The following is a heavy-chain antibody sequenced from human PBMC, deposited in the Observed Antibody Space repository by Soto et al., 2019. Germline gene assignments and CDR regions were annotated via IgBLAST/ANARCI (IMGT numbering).Heavy chain of an antibody. CDR3: ASIWFGDFDY. CDR2: FHSSGRT. D-gene: IGHD3-10*01. CDR1: GGSISSADYY. J-gene: IGHJ4*01. Sequence: QVQLQESGPGLVKPSQTLSLTCTVSGGSISSADYYWSWIRQPPGKGLEWIGYFHSSGRTYKDPSLKRRVTRSVDTSMNQISLKLDSVTASDTAVYYCASIWFGDFDYWGHGTLVTVSS. V-gene: IGHV4-30-4*01.